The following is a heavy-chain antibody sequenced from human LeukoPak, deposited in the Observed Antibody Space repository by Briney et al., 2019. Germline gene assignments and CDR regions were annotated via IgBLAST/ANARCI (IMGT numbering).Heavy chain of an antibody. CDR3: ARQTRITIFGVVIPRGHGYGMDV. CDR1: GGSISNYY. D-gene: IGHD3-3*01. V-gene: IGHV4-34*01. CDR2: INHSGST. J-gene: IGHJ6*02. Sequence: SETLSLTCTVSGGSISNYYWSWIRQPPGKGLEWIGEINHSGSTNYNPSLKSRVTISVDTSKNQFSLKLSSVTAADTAVYYCARQTRITIFGVVIPRGHGYGMDVWGQGTTVTVSS.